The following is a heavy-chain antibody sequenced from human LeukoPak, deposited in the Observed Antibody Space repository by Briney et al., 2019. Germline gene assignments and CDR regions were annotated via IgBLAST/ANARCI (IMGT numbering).Heavy chain of an antibody. J-gene: IGHJ4*02. CDR2: IYYSGSA. V-gene: IGHV4-59*01. D-gene: IGHD3-22*01. Sequence: SETLSLTCTVSGGSISSYYWSWIRQPPGKGLEWIGYIYYSGSANYNPSLKSRVTMSADTSKNQFSLKLSSVTAADTAVYYCALAGFDTSGYYDYWGQGTLVTVSS. CDR3: ALAGFDTSGYYDY. CDR1: GGSISSYY.